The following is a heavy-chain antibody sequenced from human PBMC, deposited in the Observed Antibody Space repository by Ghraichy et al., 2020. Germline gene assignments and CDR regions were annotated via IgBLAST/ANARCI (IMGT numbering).Heavy chain of an antibody. Sequence: GGSLRLSCVASGFTFTNSGMNWVRQAPGKGLEWIAYIHSTSTIIFYADSVKGRFTISRDNDKDSVFLHMDGLRDEDTAVYYCASDSPPGKLFDFWGQGTLVTDPS. J-gene: IGHJ4*02. CDR1: GFTFTNSG. CDR3: ASDSPPGKLFDF. V-gene: IGHV3-48*02. CDR2: IHSTSTII.